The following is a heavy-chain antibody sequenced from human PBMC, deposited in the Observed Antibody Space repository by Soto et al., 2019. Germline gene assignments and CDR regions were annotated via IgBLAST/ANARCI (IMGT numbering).Heavy chain of an antibody. Sequence: SETLSLTCTVSGGSISSYYLSWIRQPPGKGLEWIGYIYYSGSTNYNPSLKSRVTISVDTSKNQFSLNLSSVTAADTAVYYCARGALTTYFDYWGQGTLVTSPQ. V-gene: IGHV4-59*13. CDR3: ARGALTTYFDY. CDR1: GGSISSYY. CDR2: IYYSGST. J-gene: IGHJ4*02.